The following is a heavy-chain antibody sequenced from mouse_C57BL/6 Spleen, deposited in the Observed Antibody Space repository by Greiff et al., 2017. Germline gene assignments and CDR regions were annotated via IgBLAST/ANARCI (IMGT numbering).Heavy chain of an antibody. Sequence: VQLQQSGPVLVKPGASVKMSCKASGYTFTDYYMNWVKQSHGKSLEWIGVINPYNGGTSYNQQFKGKATLTVDKSSSTAYMELNSLTSEDSAVYYCAITTVVALDDWGQGTTLTVSS. V-gene: IGHV1-19*01. D-gene: IGHD1-1*01. J-gene: IGHJ2*01. CDR3: AITTVVALDD. CDR2: INPYNGGT. CDR1: GYTFTDYY.